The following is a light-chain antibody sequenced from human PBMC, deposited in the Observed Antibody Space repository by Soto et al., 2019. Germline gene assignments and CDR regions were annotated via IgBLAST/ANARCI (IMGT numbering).Light chain of an antibody. J-gene: IGKJ4*01. CDR3: QQYNNLGLS. Sequence: IVLTQSPAALSVSPGEGVTLSCRASHNVCTNLAWYQLKPGQAPRLLIYGSSTRATGIPATFSGSGSGTELTLTISSLQSEESAVYYGQQYNNLGLSFGGGTKVEIK. V-gene: IGKV3D-15*01. CDR1: HNVCTN. CDR2: GSS.